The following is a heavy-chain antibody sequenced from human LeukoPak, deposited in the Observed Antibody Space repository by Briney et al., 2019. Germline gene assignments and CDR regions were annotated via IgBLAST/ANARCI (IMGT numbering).Heavy chain of an antibody. V-gene: IGHV1-18*01. CDR2: ISAYNGNT. CDR1: GYTFTSYG. J-gene: IGHJ4*02. CDR3: ASNYYGSGSYYNFDY. D-gene: IGHD3-10*01. Sequence: ASVKVSCKASGYTFTSYGISWVRQAPGQGLEWMGWISAYNGNTNYAQKFQGRVTITADKSTSTAYMELSSLRSEDTAVYYCASNYYGSGSYYNFDYWGQGTLVTVSS.